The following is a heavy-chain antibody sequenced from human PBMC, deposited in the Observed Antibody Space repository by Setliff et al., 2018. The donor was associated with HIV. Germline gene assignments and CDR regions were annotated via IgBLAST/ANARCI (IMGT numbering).Heavy chain of an antibody. CDR3: ARLAIYGSD. Sequence: PSETLSLTCTVSGGSISSSSYYWGWIRQPPGKGLEWIGSIYYSGSTYYNPSLKSRVTISADTSKNQFSLKVNSVTAADTAVYFCARLAIYGSDWGQGTTVTVSS. CDR2: IYYSGST. V-gene: IGHV4-39*01. D-gene: IGHD3-10*01. CDR1: GGSISSSSYY. J-gene: IGHJ6*02.